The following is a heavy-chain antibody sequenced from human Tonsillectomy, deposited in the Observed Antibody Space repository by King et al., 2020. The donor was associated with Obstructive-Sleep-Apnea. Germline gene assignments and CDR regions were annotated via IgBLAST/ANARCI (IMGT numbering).Heavy chain of an antibody. V-gene: IGHV4-39*07. CDR2: IYYSGST. CDR1: GGSISSSSYY. D-gene: IGHD2-15*01. J-gene: IGHJ4*02. CDR3: ASVVVVAATHFDY. Sequence: LQLQESGPGLVKPSETLSLTCTVSGGSISSSSYYWGWIRQPPGKGLEWIGSIYYSGSTYYNPSLKSRVTISLDTSKNQFSLKLSSVTAADTAVYYCASVVVVAATHFDYWGQGTLVTVSS.